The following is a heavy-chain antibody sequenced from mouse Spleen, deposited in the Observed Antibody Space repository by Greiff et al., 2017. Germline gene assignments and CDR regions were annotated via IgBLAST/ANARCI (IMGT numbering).Heavy chain of an antibody. CDR1: GFTFSDYG. V-gene: IGHV5-17*01. D-gene: IGHD2-10*02. CDR3: ARRYGEGYYAMDY. CDR2: ISSGSSTI. J-gene: IGHJ4*01. Sequence: EVQLQESGGGLVKPGGSLKLSCAASGFTFSDYGMHWVRQAPEKGLEWVAYISSGSSTIYYADTVKGRFTISRDNAKNTLFLQMTSLRSEDTAMYYCARRYGEGYYAMDYWGQGTSVTVSS.